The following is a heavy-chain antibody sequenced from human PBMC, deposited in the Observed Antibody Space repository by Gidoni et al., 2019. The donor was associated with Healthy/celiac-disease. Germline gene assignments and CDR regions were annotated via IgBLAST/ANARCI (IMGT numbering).Heavy chain of an antibody. CDR3: ARPKHIVVVIAEMDV. CDR2: ISYDGSNK. J-gene: IGHJ6*04. CDR1: GFTFSSYA. V-gene: IGHV3-30*04. D-gene: IGHD2-21*01. Sequence: QVQLVESGGGVVQPGRSLRLSCAASGFTFSSYAMHWVRQAPGKGLEWVAVISYDGSNKYYADSVKGRFTISRDNSKNTLYLQMNSLRAEDTAVYYCARPKHIVVVIAEMDVWGKGTTVTVSS.